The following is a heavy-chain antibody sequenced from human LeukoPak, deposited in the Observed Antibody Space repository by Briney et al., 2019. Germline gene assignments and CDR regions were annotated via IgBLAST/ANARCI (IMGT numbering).Heavy chain of an antibody. Sequence: SETLSLTCAVYGGSFSGYYWSWIRQPPGKGLEWIGEINHSGSTNYNPSLKSRVTISVDTSKNQFSPKLSSVTAADTAVYYCARGRWQLVRFYYYGMDVWDQGTTVTVSS. CDR3: ARGRWQLVRFYYYGMDV. CDR2: INHSGST. CDR1: GGSFSGYY. J-gene: IGHJ6*02. D-gene: IGHD6-6*01. V-gene: IGHV4-34*01.